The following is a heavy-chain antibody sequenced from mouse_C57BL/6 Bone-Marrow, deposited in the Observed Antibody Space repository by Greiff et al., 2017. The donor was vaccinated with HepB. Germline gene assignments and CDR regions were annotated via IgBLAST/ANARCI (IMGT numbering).Heavy chain of an antibody. J-gene: IGHJ1*03. Sequence: VQLKQSGAELVRPGASVKLSCTASGFNIKDDYMHWVKQRPEQGLEWIGWIEPENGDTEYASKFQGKATITADTSSNTAYLQLSSLTSEDTAVYYCTTSTVVATLDWYFDVWGTGTTVTVSS. CDR2: IEPENGDT. V-gene: IGHV14-4*01. CDR1: GFNIKDDY. CDR3: TTSTVVATLDWYFDV. D-gene: IGHD1-1*01.